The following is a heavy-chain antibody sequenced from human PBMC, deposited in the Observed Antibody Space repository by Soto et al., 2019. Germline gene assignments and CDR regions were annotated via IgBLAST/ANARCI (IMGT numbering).Heavy chain of an antibody. CDR1: GGSISSYY. D-gene: IGHD3-10*01. J-gene: IGHJ6*03. Sequence: SETLSLTCTVSGGSISSYYWSWIRQPPGKGLEWIGYIYYSGSTNYNPSLKSRVTISVDTSKNQFSLKLSSVTAADTAVYYCARRSSYYYYYMDVWGKGTTVTVSS. V-gene: IGHV4-59*08. CDR2: IYYSGST. CDR3: ARRSSYYYYYMDV.